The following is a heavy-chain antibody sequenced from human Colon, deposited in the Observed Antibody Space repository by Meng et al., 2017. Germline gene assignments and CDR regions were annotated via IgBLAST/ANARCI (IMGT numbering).Heavy chain of an antibody. Sequence: QVPRLQSGAQMKNPGASWKFSWNASGYTFASYGIIWMRQAPGLGFDGMGWMSPSSGNTGYAQKFQGRMTMTRNISITTAYMELSSLRFDDTGVYYCARTATRWGQGTLVTVSS. CDR3: ARTATR. V-gene: IGHV1-8*01. CDR2: MSPSSGNT. J-gene: IGHJ4*02. CDR1: GYTFASYG.